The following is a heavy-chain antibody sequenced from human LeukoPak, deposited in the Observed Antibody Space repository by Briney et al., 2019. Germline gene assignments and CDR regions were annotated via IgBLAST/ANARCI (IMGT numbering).Heavy chain of an antibody. CDR3: AKKGLGGAFDI. V-gene: IGHV3-23*01. J-gene: IGHJ3*02. CDR2: ISGSGGTT. Sequence: GGSLRLSCAASGFTFGTYAMSWVRQAPGKGLEWVSAISGSGGTTNYADSVKGRFTVSRDNSKNTLYLQMNSLRAEDTAVYYCAKKGLGGAFDIWGQGTMVTVSS. D-gene: IGHD3-16*01. CDR1: GFTFGTYA.